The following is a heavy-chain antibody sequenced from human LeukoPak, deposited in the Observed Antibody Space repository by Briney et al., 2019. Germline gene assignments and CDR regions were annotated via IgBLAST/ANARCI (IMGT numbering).Heavy chain of an antibody. D-gene: IGHD3-10*01. CDR2: ISGGSGTV. V-gene: IGHV3-48*01. CDR1: GFTFSTFS. CDR3: ARQPGELDY. Sequence: GGSLRLSCAASGFTFSTFSMNWVRQAPGRGLEWVSYISGGSGTVHYADSVKGRFTISRDNAKNLLYLQMNSLRAEDTAVYYCARQPGELDYWGQGTLVTVSS. J-gene: IGHJ4*02.